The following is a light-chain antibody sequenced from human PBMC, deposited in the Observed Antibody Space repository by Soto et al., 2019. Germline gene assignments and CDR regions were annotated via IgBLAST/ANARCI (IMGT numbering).Light chain of an antibody. CDR1: QSISYW. CDR2: DAS. V-gene: IGKV1-5*01. CDR3: QHYNSYSGT. Sequence: DIQMTQSPSTLSASVGDRVAITCRASQSISYWLAWYQHKPGKAPKLLIYDASTLQSGVPSRFSGSGSGTEFTLTISSLQPDDFATYYCQHYNSYSGTFGQGTKVEIQ. J-gene: IGKJ1*01.